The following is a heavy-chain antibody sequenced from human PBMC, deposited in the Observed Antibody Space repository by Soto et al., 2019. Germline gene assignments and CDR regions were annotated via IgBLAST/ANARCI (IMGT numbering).Heavy chain of an antibody. CDR3: AKDRSWGSDHDYDY. V-gene: IGHV3-30*18. J-gene: IGHJ4*02. CDR2: ISYDGSNK. D-gene: IGHD3-16*01. Sequence: QVQLVESGGGVVQPGRSLSLTCAASGFSFSSYGMHWVRQAPGKGLEWVVVISYDGSNKYYADFVKGRFTISRDNSKKTVHLQMNILRDEDTAVYYCAKDRSWGSDHDYDYWGQGALVNVSS. CDR1: GFSFSSYG.